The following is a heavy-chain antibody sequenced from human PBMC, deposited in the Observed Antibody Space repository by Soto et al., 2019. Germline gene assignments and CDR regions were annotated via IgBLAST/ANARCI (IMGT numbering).Heavy chain of an antibody. V-gene: IGHV3-23*01. CDR2: INDSGDKT. CDR3: AKDPQSSGWSYNWFDP. J-gene: IGHJ5*02. D-gene: IGHD6-19*01. Sequence: GGSLRLSCAASGFTFGSYALSWVRQAPGEGLEWVSTINDSGDKTYYADSVKGRFTVSRDNSKNTLYLQMNSMRAEDTAIYYCAKDPQSSGWSYNWFDPWGQGTLVTVSS. CDR1: GFTFGSYA.